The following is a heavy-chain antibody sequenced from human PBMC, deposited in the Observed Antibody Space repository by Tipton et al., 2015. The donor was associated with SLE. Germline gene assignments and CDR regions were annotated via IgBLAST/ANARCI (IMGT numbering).Heavy chain of an antibody. CDR2: ISDSGNT. J-gene: IGHJ4*02. V-gene: IGHV4-59*11. D-gene: IGHD2-8*01. CDR3: ASILNHAFDY. CDR1: GASFSSHY. Sequence: LRLSCTVSGASFSSHYWGWIRQPPGKGLEWIGYISDSGNTIDNPSLKSRLTISVDTSKNQFSLKLRSVTAADTAVYYCASILNHAFDYWGQGTLVTVSS.